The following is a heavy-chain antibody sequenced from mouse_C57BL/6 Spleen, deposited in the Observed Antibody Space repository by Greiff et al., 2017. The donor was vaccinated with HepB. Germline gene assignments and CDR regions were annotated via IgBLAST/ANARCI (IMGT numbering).Heavy chain of an antibody. CDR1: GFTFSSYA. Sequence: EVMLVESGGGLVKPGGSLKLSCAASGFTFSSYAMSWVRQTPEKRLEWVATISDGGSYTYYPDNVKGRFTISRDNAKNNLYLQMSHLKSEDTAMYYCAREISSYYFDYWGQGTTLTVSS. CDR2: ISDGGSYT. J-gene: IGHJ2*01. V-gene: IGHV5-4*01. CDR3: AREISSYYFDY.